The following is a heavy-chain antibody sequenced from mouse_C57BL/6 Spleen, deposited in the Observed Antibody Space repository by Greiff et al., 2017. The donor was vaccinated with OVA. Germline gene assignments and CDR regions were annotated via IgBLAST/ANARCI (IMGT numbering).Heavy chain of an antibody. CDR1: GFTFSDYG. D-gene: IGHD2-5*01. CDR3: ARGYYYSNYDYYAMDY. CDR2: ISSGSSTI. J-gene: IGHJ4*01. V-gene: IGHV5-17*01. Sequence: EVQVVESGGGLVKPGGSLKLSCAASGFTFSDYGMHWVRQAPEKGLEWVAYISSGSSTIYYADTVKGRFTISRDNAKNTLFLQMTSLRSEDTAMYYCARGYYYSNYDYYAMDYWGQGTSVTVSS.